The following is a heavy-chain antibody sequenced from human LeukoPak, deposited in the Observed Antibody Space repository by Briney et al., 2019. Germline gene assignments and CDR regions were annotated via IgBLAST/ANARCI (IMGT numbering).Heavy chain of an antibody. CDR1: GFTFSSYG. Sequence: GGFLRLSCAASGFTFSSYGMHWVRQAPGKGLEWVAVISYDGSNKYYADSVKGRFTISRDNSKNTLYLQMNSLRAEDTAVYYCAKRLQYRTWDYYYYYGMDVWGQGTTVTVSS. J-gene: IGHJ6*02. V-gene: IGHV3-30*18. CDR3: AKRLQYRTWDYYYYYGMDV. CDR2: ISYDGSNK. D-gene: IGHD4-11*01.